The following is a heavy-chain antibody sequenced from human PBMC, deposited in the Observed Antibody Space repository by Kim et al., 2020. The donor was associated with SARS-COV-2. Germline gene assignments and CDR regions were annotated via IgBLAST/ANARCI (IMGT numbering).Heavy chain of an antibody. Sequence: GGSLRLSCAASGFTFSSYAMSWVRQAPGKGLDWISSTSGSGGSTYYADSVKGRFTISRDSSKNTLYLQMKSLRVEDTAVYYCAKRPIAGGGGSTFDYWGQGTLVTVSS. CDR3: AKRPIAGGGGSTFDY. CDR1: GFTFSSYA. D-gene: IGHD6-13*01. J-gene: IGHJ4*02. V-gene: IGHV3-23*01. CDR2: TSGSGGST.